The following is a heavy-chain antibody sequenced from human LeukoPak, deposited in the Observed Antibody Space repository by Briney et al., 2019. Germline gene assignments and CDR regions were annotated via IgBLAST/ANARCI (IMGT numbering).Heavy chain of an antibody. D-gene: IGHD3-10*01. CDR3: ARGGRRVNDY. Sequence: SETLSLTCAVYGGSFSGYYWSWIRQPPGKGLGWIGEINHSGSTNYNPSLRSRVTISVDTSKNQFSLKLGSVTAADTAVYYCARGGRRVNDYWGQGTLVTVSS. CDR1: GGSFSGYY. J-gene: IGHJ4*02. CDR2: INHSGST. V-gene: IGHV4-34*01.